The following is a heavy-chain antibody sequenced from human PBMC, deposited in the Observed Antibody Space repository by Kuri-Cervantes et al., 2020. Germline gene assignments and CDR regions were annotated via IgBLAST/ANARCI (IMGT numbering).Heavy chain of an antibody. V-gene: IGHV3-30*03. J-gene: IGHJ6*02. Sequence: GGSLRLSCAASGFTFSSYGMHWVRQAPGKGLEWVAVISYDGSNKYYADSVKGRFTISRDNSKNTLYLQMNSLRAEDTAVYYCARDGGYDFWSGYYSVYYYYGMDVWGQGTTVTVSS. CDR3: ARDGGYDFWSGYYSVYYYYGMDV. D-gene: IGHD3-3*01. CDR1: GFTFSSYG. CDR2: ISYDGSNK.